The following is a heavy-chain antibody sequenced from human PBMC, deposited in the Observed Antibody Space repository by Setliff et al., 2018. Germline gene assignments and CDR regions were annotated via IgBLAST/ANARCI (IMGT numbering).Heavy chain of an antibody. CDR1: GYSISSGYI. CDR3: ACLTGTNDY. V-gene: IGHV4-38-2*02. Sequence: PSETLSLTCTVSGYSISSGYIWGWIRQPPGKGLEWVGNIGHTGSINYNPSLKSRLTISRDTSKNQVSLKLNSVTAADTAVYYCACLTGTNDYWGQGTLVTVSS. CDR2: IGHTGSI. J-gene: IGHJ4*02. D-gene: IGHD1-7*01.